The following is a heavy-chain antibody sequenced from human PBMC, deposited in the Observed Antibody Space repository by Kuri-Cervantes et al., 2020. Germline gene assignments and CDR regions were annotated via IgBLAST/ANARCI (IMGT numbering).Heavy chain of an antibody. CDR3: ASMYSSSFRFYHYYMDV. Sequence: GESLKISCTVSGFTLSDYYMDWVRQAPGKGLEWVGRTRNKPNSYTTEYAASVKGRFTISRDRSKNSLYLQMNSLRAEDTAVYYCASMYSSSFRFYHYYMDVWGKGTTVTVSS. J-gene: IGHJ6*03. CDR1: GFTLSDYY. V-gene: IGHV3-72*01. D-gene: IGHD6-6*01. CDR2: TRNKPNSYTT.